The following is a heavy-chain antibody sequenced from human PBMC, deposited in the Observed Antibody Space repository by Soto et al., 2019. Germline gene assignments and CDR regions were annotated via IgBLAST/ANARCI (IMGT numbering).Heavy chain of an antibody. V-gene: IGHV3-23*01. CDR2: ISGSGGST. Sequence: GGSLRLSCAASGFTFSSHAMHWVRQAPGKGLEWVSSISGSGGSTYYADSVKGRFTISRDNSKNTLYLQMNSLRAEDTAVYYCAKNNWNDVLSWFDPWGQGTLVTVSS. D-gene: IGHD1-20*01. CDR1: GFTFSSHA. J-gene: IGHJ5*02. CDR3: AKNNWNDVLSWFDP.